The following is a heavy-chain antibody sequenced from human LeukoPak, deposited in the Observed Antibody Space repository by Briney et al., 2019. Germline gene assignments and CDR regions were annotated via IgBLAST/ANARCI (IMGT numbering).Heavy chain of an antibody. Sequence: KSSETLSLTCTVSGGSISSSSYYWGWIRQPPGKGLEWIGSIYYSGSTYYNPSLKSRVTISVDTSKNQFSLKLSSVTAADTAVYYCARDGKFLSTYGSGSYYLDYWGQGTLVTVSS. CDR1: GGSISSSSYY. J-gene: IGHJ4*02. CDR2: IYYSGST. V-gene: IGHV4-39*07. D-gene: IGHD3-10*01. CDR3: ARDGKFLSTYGSGSYYLDY.